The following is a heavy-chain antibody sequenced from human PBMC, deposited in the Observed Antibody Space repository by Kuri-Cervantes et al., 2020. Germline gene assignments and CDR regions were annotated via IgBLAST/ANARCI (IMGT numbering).Heavy chain of an antibody. CDR2: INPNNGGT. CDR1: GYTFTDYY. V-gene: IGHV1-2*02. J-gene: IGHJ6*02. D-gene: IGHD6-19*01. Sequence: ASVKVSCKASGYTFTDYYIHWVRQAPGQGLEWMGWINPNNGGTKYAQKLQGRVTMTTDTSTSTAYMELRSLRSDDTAVYYCARVVAGLYYYYGMDVWGQGTTVTVSS. CDR3: ARVVAGLYYYYGMDV.